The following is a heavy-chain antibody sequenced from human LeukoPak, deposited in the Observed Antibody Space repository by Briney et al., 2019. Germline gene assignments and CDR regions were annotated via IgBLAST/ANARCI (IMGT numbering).Heavy chain of an antibody. V-gene: IGHV4-34*01. CDR1: GGSFSGYY. D-gene: IGHD1-1*01. J-gene: IGHJ4*02. CDR3: ARATLQLERRPFDY. Sequence: PSETLSLTCAVCGGSFSGYYWSWIRQPPGKGLERIGEINHSGSTNYNPSLKSRVTISVDTSKNQFSLKLSSVTAADTAVYYCARATLQLERRPFDYWGQGTLVTVSS. CDR2: INHSGST.